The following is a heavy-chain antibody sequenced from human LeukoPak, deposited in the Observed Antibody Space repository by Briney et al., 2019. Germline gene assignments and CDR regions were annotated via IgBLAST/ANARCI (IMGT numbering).Heavy chain of an antibody. CDR2: INTNTGNP. CDR3: AREDSRDWIGISYYYYGMDV. V-gene: IGHV7-4-1*02. J-gene: IGHJ6*02. Sequence: ASVKVSCKASGYTFTSYAMNWVRQAPGQGLEWMGWINTNTGNPTYAQGFTGRFVFSLDTSVSTAYLQISSLKAEDTAVYYCAREDSRDWIGISYYYYGMDVWGQGPTSPSP. D-gene: IGHD3/OR15-3a*01. CDR1: GYTFTSYA.